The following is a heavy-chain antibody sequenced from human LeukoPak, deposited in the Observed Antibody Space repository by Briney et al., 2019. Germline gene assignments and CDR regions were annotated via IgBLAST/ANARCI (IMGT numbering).Heavy chain of an antibody. CDR2: IYWNDDK. D-gene: IGHD1-7*01. CDR1: GFSLSTSGVG. J-gene: IGHJ3*02. Sequence: SGPTLVNPTQTLTLTCTFSGFSLSTSGVGVGWICQPPGKALEWLALIYWNDDKRYSPSLKSRLTITKDTSKNQVVLTMTNMDPVDTATYYCALFNWNYDGGAFDIWGQGTMVTVSS. CDR3: ALFNWNYDGGAFDI. V-gene: IGHV2-5*01.